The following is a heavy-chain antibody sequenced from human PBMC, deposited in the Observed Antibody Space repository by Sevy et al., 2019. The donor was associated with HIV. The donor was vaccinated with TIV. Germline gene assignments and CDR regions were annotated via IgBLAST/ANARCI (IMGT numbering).Heavy chain of an antibody. J-gene: IGHJ4*02. CDR3: ASQTPGDAFDY. Sequence: GGSLRLSCAASGFTFSSYSMNWVRQAPGKGLEGVSYISSSSRTLYYADAVKGRLTISRDNAKNALYLQMNSLGDEDTAVYDCASQTPGDAFDYWGQGTLVTVSS. V-gene: IGHV3-48*02. CDR1: GFTFSSYS. CDR2: ISSSSRTL.